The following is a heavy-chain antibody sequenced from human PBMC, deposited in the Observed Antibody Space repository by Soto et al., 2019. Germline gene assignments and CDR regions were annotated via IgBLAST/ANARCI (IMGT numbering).Heavy chain of an antibody. V-gene: IGHV1-2*02. D-gene: IGHD5-12*01. J-gene: IGHJ6*03. CDR3: ARESGGATATLDYYYFYMDV. Sequence: GASVKVSCKTSGDSFNDDYIHWVRQAPGQGLEWMGWINPNGGATKYAQKFQGRVTVTRDTSIRTVYMELSSLRSDDTAVYYCARESGGATATLDYYYFYMDVWGKGTTVTVSS. CDR2: INPNGGAT. CDR1: GDSFNDDY.